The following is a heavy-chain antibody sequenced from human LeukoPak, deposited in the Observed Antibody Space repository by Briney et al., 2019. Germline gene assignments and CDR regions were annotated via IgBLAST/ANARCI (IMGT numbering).Heavy chain of an antibody. Sequence: GESLKISCKGSGYSFTSYWIGWVRQMPGKGLEWMGIIYPGDSDTRYSPSFQGQVTISADKSISTAYLQWSSLKASDTAMYYCARRRYDFWSGYCTDWAFDIWGQGTMVTVSS. J-gene: IGHJ3*02. V-gene: IGHV5-51*01. CDR3: ARRRYDFWSGYCTDWAFDI. D-gene: IGHD3-3*01. CDR2: IYPGDSDT. CDR1: GYSFTSYW.